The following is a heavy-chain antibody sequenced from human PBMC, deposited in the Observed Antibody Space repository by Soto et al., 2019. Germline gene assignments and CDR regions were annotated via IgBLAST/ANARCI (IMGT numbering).Heavy chain of an antibody. CDR3: ASSGYSYGYYGMDV. CDR1: GGSISNSRYY. D-gene: IGHD5-18*01. V-gene: IGHV4-39*01. J-gene: IGHJ6*02. Sequence: PSETLSLTCTVSGGSISNSRYYWAWIRQPPGKGLEWIGSIYHTGNTYYNPSLKSRVTISVDTSKNQFSLKLSSVTAADTAVYYCASSGYSYGYYGMDVWGQGTTVTVSS. CDR2: IYHTGNT.